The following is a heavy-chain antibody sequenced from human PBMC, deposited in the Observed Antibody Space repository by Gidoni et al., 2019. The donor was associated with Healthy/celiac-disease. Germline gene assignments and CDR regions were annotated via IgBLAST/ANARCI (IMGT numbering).Heavy chain of an antibody. V-gene: IGHV1-18*04. CDR3: AREYSSVRYFDY. Sequence: QVQLVQSGAGVKKPGASVNVSCKASGYTFTSHGISWVRQAPGQGLEWMGWISAYNGNTNYAQKLQSRVTMTTDTSTSTAYMELRSLRSDDTAVYYCAREYSSVRYFDYWGQGTLVTVSS. CDR2: ISAYNGNT. J-gene: IGHJ4*02. D-gene: IGHD6-19*01. CDR1: GYTFTSHG.